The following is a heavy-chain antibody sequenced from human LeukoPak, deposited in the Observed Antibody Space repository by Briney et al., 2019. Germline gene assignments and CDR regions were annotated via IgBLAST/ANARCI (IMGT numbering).Heavy chain of an antibody. V-gene: IGHV3-48*01. CDR1: GFTFSGYS. J-gene: IGHJ4*02. Sequence: GGSLRLSCTASGFTFSGYSMNWVRQAPTKGLEWVAHITTSSSTIYYADSVRGRFTISRDNAKNSLYLQMNSLRAEDSAVYYCARNFGSGSFLDYWGQGTLVTVSS. CDR2: ITTSSSTI. CDR3: ARNFGSGSFLDY. D-gene: IGHD3-10*01.